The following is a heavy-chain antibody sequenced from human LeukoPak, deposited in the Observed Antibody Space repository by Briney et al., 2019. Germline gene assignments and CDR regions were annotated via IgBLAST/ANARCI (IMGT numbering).Heavy chain of an antibody. CDR1: GFTFSSYA. CDR3: AKVVGATSTAFDI. J-gene: IGHJ3*02. D-gene: IGHD1-26*01. CDR2: ISGSGGST. Sequence: PGGSLRLSCAASGFTFSSYAMSWVRQASGKGLEWVSAISGSGGSTYYADSVKGRFTISRDNSKNTLYLQMNSLRAEDTAVYYCAKVVGATSTAFDIWGQGTMVTVSS. V-gene: IGHV3-23*01.